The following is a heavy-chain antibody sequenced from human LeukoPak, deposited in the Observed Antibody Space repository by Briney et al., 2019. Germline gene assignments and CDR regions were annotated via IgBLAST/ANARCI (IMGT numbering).Heavy chain of an antibody. V-gene: IGHV3-30*02. Sequence: GGSLRLSCAASGFTFSSYGMHWVRQAPGKGLEWVAFIRYDGSNKYYADSVKGRFTISRDNSKNTLYLQMNSLRAEDTAVYYCAKGASYYDSSGYYEADAFDIWGQGTMVTVSS. J-gene: IGHJ3*02. CDR1: GFTFSSYG. CDR2: IRYDGSNK. CDR3: AKGASYYDSSGYYEADAFDI. D-gene: IGHD3-22*01.